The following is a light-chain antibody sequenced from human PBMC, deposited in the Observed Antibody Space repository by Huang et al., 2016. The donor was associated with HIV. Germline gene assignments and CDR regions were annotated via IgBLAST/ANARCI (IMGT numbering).Light chain of an antibody. CDR3: QQSYTTPRT. CDR2: TAS. V-gene: IGKV1-39*01. Sequence: DIQMTQSPSSLSASVGDRATITCRASQNIDTYLNWYQQTPGRAPTLLIYTASNLQNGVPLRFSGSGSETDFTLTVSSLQPEDFATYFCQQSYTTPRTFGQGTKLEI. J-gene: IGKJ2*01. CDR1: QNIDTY.